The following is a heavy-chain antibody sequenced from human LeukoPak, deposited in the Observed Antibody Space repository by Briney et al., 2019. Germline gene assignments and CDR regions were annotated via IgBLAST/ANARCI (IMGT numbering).Heavy chain of an antibody. CDR3: AKDSLNWFGESIS. CDR2: ISGSGGST. V-gene: IGHV3-23*01. J-gene: IGHJ5*02. D-gene: IGHD3-10*01. Sequence: GGSLRLSCAASGFTFSSYGMSWVRQAPGKGLEWVSAISGSGGSTYYADSVKGRFTISRDNSKNTLYLQMNSLRAEDTAVYYCAKDSLNWFGESISWGQGTLVTVSS. CDR1: GFTFSSYG.